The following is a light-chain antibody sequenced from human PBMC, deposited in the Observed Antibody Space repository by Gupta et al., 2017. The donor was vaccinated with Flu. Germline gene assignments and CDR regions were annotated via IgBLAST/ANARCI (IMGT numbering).Light chain of an antibody. CDR3: QEDVNEFHS. CDR2: KAS. V-gene: IGKV1-5*03. CDR1: QDIRGW. Sequence: PSTLSASVGDRVTITCRASQDIRGWLAWYHQKPGKPPKLLIYKASMLESAVPSRFNGTGSGTEFTLTITILHPDDFATYYCQEDVNEFHSFGQGTKLEI. J-gene: IGKJ2*03.